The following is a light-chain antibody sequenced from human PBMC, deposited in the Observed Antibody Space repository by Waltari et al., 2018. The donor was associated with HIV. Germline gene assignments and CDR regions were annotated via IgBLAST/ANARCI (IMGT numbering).Light chain of an antibody. J-gene: IGLJ1*01. CDR2: DVF. CDR3: SSFTRMGGV. Sequence: QSPLTQPASVFGSPGQSITIPCTRMTSARDLYTYFSWYRHLPGEVPQLLLYDVFNRPSGISVRFSGSRSGGAASLTISRLQTDDDGDYFCSSFTRMGGVFGPGT. CDR1: TSARDLYTY. V-gene: IGLV2-14*01.